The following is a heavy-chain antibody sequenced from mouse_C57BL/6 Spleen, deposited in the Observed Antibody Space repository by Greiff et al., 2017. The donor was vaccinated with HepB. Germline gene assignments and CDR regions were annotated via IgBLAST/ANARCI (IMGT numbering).Heavy chain of an antibody. V-gene: IGHV1-82*01. CDR1: GYAFSSSW. CDR3: AREGEIYYDYDDYFDY. J-gene: IGHJ2*01. Sequence: VQLQQSGPELVKPGASVKISCKASGYAFSSSWMNWVKQRPGKGLEWIGRIYPGDGDTNYNGKFKGKATLTADKSSSTAYMQLSSLTSEDSAVYFCAREGEIYYDYDDYFDYWGQGTTLTVSS. D-gene: IGHD2-4*01. CDR2: IYPGDGDT.